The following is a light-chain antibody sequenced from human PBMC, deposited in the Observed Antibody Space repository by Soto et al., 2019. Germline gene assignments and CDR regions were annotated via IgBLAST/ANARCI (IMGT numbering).Light chain of an antibody. CDR2: DAS. CDR1: QSLSGN. Sequence: DIVMTQSRSTLAGSPGETVTLSCRASQSLSGNLAWYQQKPGQAPRLLIYDASLRATGVPDRFSGSGSGTDFTLTITRLEPDDSAVYYCQQHGSSHITFGQVTRLEIK. J-gene: IGKJ5*01. V-gene: IGKV3-20*01. CDR3: QQHGSSHIT.